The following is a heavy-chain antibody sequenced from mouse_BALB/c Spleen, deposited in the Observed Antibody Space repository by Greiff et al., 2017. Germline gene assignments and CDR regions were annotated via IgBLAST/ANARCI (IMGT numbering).Heavy chain of an antibody. D-gene: IGHD2-4*01. V-gene: IGHV1-54*01. CDR3: TRAYDYDY. CDR2: INPGSGST. J-gene: IGHJ2*01. Sequence: QVQLQQSGAELVRPGTSVKVSCKASGYAFTNYLIEWVKQRPGQGLEWIGVINPGSGSTNYDEKFKSKATLTVDTSSSTAYMQLSSLTSEDSAVYYCTRAYDYDYWGQGTTLTVSS. CDR1: GYAFTNYL.